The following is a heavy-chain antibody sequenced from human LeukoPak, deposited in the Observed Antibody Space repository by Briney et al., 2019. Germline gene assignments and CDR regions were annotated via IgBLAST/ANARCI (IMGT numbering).Heavy chain of an antibody. CDR1: GGTFSSYA. V-gene: IGHV1-69*13. CDR2: IIPIFGTA. CDR3: ASLKGHTVTTSDWFDP. Sequence: SVKVSCKASGGTFSSYAISWVRQAPGQGLEWMGGIIPIFGTANYAQKFQGRVTITADESTSTAYMELSSLRSEDTAVYYCASLKGHTVTTSDWFDPWGQGTQVTVSS. D-gene: IGHD4-17*01. J-gene: IGHJ5*02.